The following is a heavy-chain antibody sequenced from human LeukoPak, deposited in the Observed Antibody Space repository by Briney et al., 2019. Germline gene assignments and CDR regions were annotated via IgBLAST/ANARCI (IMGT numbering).Heavy chain of an antibody. J-gene: IGHJ6*02. V-gene: IGHV4-39*01. CDR2: IYYGGST. Sequence: SETLSLTCTVSGGSISSGGYYWSWIRQHPGKGLEWIGYIYYGGSTYYNPSLKSRVTISVDTSKNQFSLKLSSVTAADTAVYYCARQGDSGSYYLKYYYYYGMDVWGQGTTVTVSS. D-gene: IGHD1-26*01. CDR1: GGSISSGGYY. CDR3: ARQGDSGSYYLKYYYYYGMDV.